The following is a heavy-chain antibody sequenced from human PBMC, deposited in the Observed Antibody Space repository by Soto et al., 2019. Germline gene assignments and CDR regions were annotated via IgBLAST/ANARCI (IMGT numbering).Heavy chain of an antibody. CDR2: INPSGGST. V-gene: IGHV1-46*01. D-gene: IGHD3-10*01. J-gene: IGHJ6*02. Sequence: ASVKVSCKASGYTFTSYYMHWVRQAPGQGLEWMGIINPSGGSTSYAQKFQGRVTMTRDTSTSTVYMELSSLRSEDTAVYYCVGSYYGSGSYYNDKVKYYGMDVWGQGTTVTVSS. CDR3: VGSYYGSGSYYNDKVKYYGMDV. CDR1: GYTFTSYY.